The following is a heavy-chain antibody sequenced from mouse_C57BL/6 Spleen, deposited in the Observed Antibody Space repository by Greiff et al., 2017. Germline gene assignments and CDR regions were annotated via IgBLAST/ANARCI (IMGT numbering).Heavy chain of an antibody. CDR1: GFTFSSYA. V-gene: IGHV5-4*01. D-gene: IGHD2-4*01. CDR2: ISDGGSYT. Sequence: DVMLVESGGGLVKPGGSLKLSCAASGFTFSSYAMSWVRQTPEKRLEWVATISDGGSYTYYPDNVKGRFTISRDNAKNNLYLQMSHLKSEDTAMYYCARDNDYDEGYYFDYWGQGTTLTVSS. CDR3: ARDNDYDEGYYFDY. J-gene: IGHJ2*01.